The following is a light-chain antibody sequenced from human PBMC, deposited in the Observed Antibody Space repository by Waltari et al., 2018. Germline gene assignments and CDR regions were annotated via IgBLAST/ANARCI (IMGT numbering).Light chain of an antibody. Sequence: DIQMTQSPSSLSAFVGDRVTITCRASESISSHLNWYQQKPGKAPKLLIYGTSNLESGVPARFSGSGSGTDFTLTVTSLQPEDFATYFCQQSYTTPWTFGQGTKVEI. CDR1: ESISSH. CDR3: QQSYTTPWT. CDR2: GTS. J-gene: IGKJ1*01. V-gene: IGKV1-39*01.